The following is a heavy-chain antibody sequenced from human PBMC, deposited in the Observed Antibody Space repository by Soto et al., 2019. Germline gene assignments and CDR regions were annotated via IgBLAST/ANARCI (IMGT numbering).Heavy chain of an antibody. D-gene: IGHD6-25*01. CDR2: ISGSGGTT. V-gene: IGHV3-23*01. J-gene: IGHJ4*02. Sequence: EVQLLESGGGLVQPGGSLRLSCAASGFTFSSYAMSWVHQAPGKGLEWVSAISGSGGTTYYAGSAKGRFTISRDNSKNTLFLQMNSLRAEDTAVYYCAKFFAETGGSSGWPWSFHYWGQGTLVTVSS. CDR3: AKFFAETGGSSGWPWSFHY. CDR1: GFTFSSYA.